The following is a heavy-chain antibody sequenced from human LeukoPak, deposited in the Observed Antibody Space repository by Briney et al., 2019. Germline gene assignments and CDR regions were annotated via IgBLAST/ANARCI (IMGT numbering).Heavy chain of an antibody. D-gene: IGHD6-13*01. CDR2: TSGSGGST. CDR1: GFTFSSYA. CDR3: PKHAAAAAQKGPWYFDL. V-gene: IGHV3-23*01. Sequence: GGSLRLACAASGFTFSSYAMSWVRQAPGKGLEWISATSGSGGSTYYADSVKGRFTISRDNSKNTLYLQMNSLRAEDTAVYYCPKHAAAAAQKGPWYFDLWGRGTLVTVSS. J-gene: IGHJ2*01.